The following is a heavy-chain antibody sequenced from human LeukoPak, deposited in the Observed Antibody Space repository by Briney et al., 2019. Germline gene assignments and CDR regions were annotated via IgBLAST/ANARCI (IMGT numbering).Heavy chain of an antibody. J-gene: IGHJ4*02. CDR3: ARVPRSSYYRNGNYFLDF. CDR1: GYTLSGHY. V-gene: IGHV1-2*02. D-gene: IGHD3-3*01. Sequence: ASVKVSCKASGYTLSGHYIYWVRQAPGLGLEWMAWLNPLTGATNYAQNFQGRVTVTGDTSISTVYMELNWLKYDDTAVYYCARVPRSSYYRNGNYFLDFWGQGTLVTVSS. CDR2: LNPLTGAT.